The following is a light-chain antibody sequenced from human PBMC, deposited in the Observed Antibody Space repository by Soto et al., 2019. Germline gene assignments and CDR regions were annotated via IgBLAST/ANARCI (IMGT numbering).Light chain of an antibody. CDR2: DAS. J-gene: IGKJ1*01. CDR3: QQYGNSPWT. Sequence: EIVLTKSPATLSVSPGERVTLSCRASQSVDINLAWYQQKPGQAPRLLIYDASNRATGIPARFCGSGSGTDFTLTISRLEPEDFAVYYCQQYGNSPWTFGQGTKVDIK. CDR1: QSVDIN. V-gene: IGKV3-20*01.